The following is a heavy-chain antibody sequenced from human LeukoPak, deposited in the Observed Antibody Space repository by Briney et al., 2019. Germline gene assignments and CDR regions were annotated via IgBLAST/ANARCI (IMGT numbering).Heavy chain of an antibody. CDR2: ISSSSTYT. V-gene: IGHV3-21*05. Sequence: GGSLRLSCAASGFTFSSYRMHWVRQAPGKGLEWVSYISSSSTYTNYADSVKGRFTISRDNAKNSLYLQMNSLRADDTAVYYCAGDSGSGWFDPWGQGTLVTVSS. J-gene: IGHJ5*02. CDR3: AGDSGSGWFDP. CDR1: GFTFSSYR. D-gene: IGHD3-10*01.